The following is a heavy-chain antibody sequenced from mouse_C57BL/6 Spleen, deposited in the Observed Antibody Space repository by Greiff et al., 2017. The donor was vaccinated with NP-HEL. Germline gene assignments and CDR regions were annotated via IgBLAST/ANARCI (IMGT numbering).Heavy chain of an antibody. D-gene: IGHD2-3*01. J-gene: IGHJ4*01. V-gene: IGHV1-55*01. CDR3: ARVPYDGYAMDC. CDR2: IYPGSGST. CDR1: GYTFTSYW. Sequence: QVQLKQPGAELVKPGASVKMSCKASGYTFTSYWITWVKQRPGQGLEWIGDIYPGSGSTNYNEKFKSKATLTVDTSSNTAYMQLSSLTSGDCAVYYCARVPYDGYAMDCWGQETSVTVSS.